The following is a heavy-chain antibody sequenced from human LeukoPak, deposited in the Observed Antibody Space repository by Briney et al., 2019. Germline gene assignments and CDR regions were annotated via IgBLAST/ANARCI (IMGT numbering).Heavy chain of an antibody. J-gene: IGHJ4*02. V-gene: IGHV3-21*01. CDR2: IISSSSYT. CDR1: GLTFSSHR. Sequence: GGSWRPSCAPSGLTFSSHRMNWVRQAPGKGLGWVSSIISSSSYTYYADSVKGRFTISRDNPKNSPYLQMNRLRAGVPAVYYCVRGEMYRYGSIDYWGQGTLVTVSS. CDR3: VRGEMYRYGSIDY. D-gene: IGHD5-18*01.